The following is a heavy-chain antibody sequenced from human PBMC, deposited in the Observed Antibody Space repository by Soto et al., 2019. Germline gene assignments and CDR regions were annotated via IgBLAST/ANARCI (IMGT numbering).Heavy chain of an antibody. Sequence: PSETLSLTCAVYGGSFSGYYWSWIRQPPGKGLEWIGEINHSGSTNYNPSLKSRVTISVDTSKNQFSLKLSSVTAADTAVYYCARAWVSGMDVWGQGTTVTVSS. CDR3: ARAWVSGMDV. V-gene: IGHV4-34*01. CDR2: INHSGST. CDR1: GGSFSGYY. D-gene: IGHD2-21*01. J-gene: IGHJ6*02.